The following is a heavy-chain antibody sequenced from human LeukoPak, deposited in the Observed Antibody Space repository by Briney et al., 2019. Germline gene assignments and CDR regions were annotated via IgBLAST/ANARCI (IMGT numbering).Heavy chain of an antibody. D-gene: IGHD2-2*01. CDR3: ARDHLVVPGGYEDHYYGMDV. Sequence: ASVKVSCKASGYTFTAYYMHWVRQAPGQGLEWMGWINPNSGGTNYAQKFQGRVTMTRDTSISTANIELSRLRSDDTAVYYCARDHLVVPGGYEDHYYGMDVWGQGTTVTVSS. CDR2: INPNSGGT. V-gene: IGHV1-2*02. CDR1: GYTFTAYY. J-gene: IGHJ6*02.